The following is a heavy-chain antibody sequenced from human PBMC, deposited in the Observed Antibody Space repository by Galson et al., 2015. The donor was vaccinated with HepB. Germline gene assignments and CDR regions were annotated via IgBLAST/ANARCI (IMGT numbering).Heavy chain of an antibody. Sequence: SLRLSCAASGFTFSDHYMDWVRQAPGKGLEWVGRIRNKAKSYTTDYAASVKSRFTISRDDSKNSLFLQMNSLQTEDTAVYYCARVGYYDSRGYSYDAFDIWGQGTMVTVSS. V-gene: IGHV3-72*01. CDR3: ARVGYYDSRGYSYDAFDI. CDR2: IRNKAKSYTT. J-gene: IGHJ3*02. D-gene: IGHD3-22*01. CDR1: GFTFSDHY.